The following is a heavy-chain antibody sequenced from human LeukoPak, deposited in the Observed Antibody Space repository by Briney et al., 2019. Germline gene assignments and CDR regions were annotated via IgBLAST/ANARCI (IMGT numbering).Heavy chain of an antibody. V-gene: IGHV4-31*03. D-gene: IGHD3-10*01. Sequence: SQTLSLTCTVSGGSISSGGYSWSWIRQHPGKDLEWIGYIYHSGSTYYNPSLKSRVTISVDTSKNQFSLKLSSVTAADTAVYYCARFAINSYYYGSGSYANWFDPWGQGTLVTVSS. J-gene: IGHJ5*02. CDR1: GGSISSGGYS. CDR3: ARFAINSYYYGSGSYANWFDP. CDR2: IYHSGST.